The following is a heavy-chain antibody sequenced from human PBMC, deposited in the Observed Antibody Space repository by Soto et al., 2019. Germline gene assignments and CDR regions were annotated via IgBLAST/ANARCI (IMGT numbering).Heavy chain of an antibody. CDR2: IRQDGSEK. Sequence: PGGSLRLSCVGSGFTFSSNCMTWVRQAPGKGLEWVGNIRQDGSEKNYVDSVKGRFTISRDNAKNSLYLQMNSLRAEDTAVYYCAKNRPTWIQLWSLDYWGQGTLVTVSS. CDR3: AKNRPTWIQLWSLDY. CDR1: GFTFSSNC. J-gene: IGHJ4*02. D-gene: IGHD5-18*01. V-gene: IGHV3-7*05.